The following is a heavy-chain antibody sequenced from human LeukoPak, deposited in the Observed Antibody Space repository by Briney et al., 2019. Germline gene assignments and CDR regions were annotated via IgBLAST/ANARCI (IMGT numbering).Heavy chain of an antibody. V-gene: IGHV1-24*01. CDR1: GYTLTELS. D-gene: IGHD3-9*01. CDR2: FDPEDGET. Sequence: ASVKVSCKVSGYTLTELSMHWVRQAPGKGLEWMGGFDPEDGETIYAQKFQGRVTMTEDTSTDTAYMELRSLRSDDTAVYYCARRNAIFYYYGMDVWGQGTTVTVSS. CDR3: ARRNAIFYYYGMDV. J-gene: IGHJ6*02.